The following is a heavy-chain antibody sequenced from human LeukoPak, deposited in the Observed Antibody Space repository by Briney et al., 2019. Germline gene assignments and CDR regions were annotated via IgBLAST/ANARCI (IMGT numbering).Heavy chain of an antibody. D-gene: IGHD6-13*01. CDR2: ISGSGSNT. CDR1: GFTFSTYG. V-gene: IGHV3-23*01. J-gene: IGHJ4*02. Sequence: PGGSLRLSCAASGFTFSTYGMSWVRQAPGKGLEWVSAISGSGSNTYYADSVKGRFTISRDNAKNSLYLQMNSLRAEDTAVYYCVCLYGSTWSIDYWGQGTLVTVSS. CDR3: VCLYGSTWSIDY.